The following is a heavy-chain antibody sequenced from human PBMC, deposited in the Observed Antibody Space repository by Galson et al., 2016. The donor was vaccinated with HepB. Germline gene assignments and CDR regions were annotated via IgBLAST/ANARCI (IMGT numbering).Heavy chain of an antibody. V-gene: IGHV3-23*01. CDR3: AKRFSYGYGYFDT. J-gene: IGHJ5*02. D-gene: IGHD5-18*01. CDR2: ISGSGGST. CDR1: GFTFSSYA. Sequence: SLRLSCAASGFTFSSYAMSWVRQAPGKGLEWVSGISGSGGSTLYADSVRGRFSISRDNSKNTLYLQLNSLRVEDTAIYYCAKRFSYGYGYFDTWGQGTLVTVSS.